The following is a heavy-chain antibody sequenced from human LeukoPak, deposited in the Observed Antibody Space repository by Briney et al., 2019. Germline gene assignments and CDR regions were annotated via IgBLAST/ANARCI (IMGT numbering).Heavy chain of an antibody. D-gene: IGHD4-23*01. CDR3: ARDPTHYGGNGRGYYYGMDV. Sequence: GASVKVSCKASGYTFTSYAMNWVRQAPGQGLEWMGWINTNTGNPTYAQGFTGRFVFSLDTSVSTAYLQISSLKAEDTAVYYCARDPTHYGGNGRGYYYGMDVWGQGTTVTVSS. CDR1: GYTFTSYA. V-gene: IGHV7-4-1*02. CDR2: INTNTGNP. J-gene: IGHJ6*02.